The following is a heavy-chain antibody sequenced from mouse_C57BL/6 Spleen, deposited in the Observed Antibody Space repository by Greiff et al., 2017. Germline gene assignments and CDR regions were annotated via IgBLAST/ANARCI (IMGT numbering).Heavy chain of an antibody. CDR3: ARSYYVRYFDV. J-gene: IGHJ1*03. Sequence: VQLQQSGAELARPGASVKLSCKASGYTFTSYGISWVKQRTGQGLEWIGEIYPRSGNTYYNEKIKGKATLTADKSSSTAYMELRSLTSEDSAVYFCARSYYVRYFDVWGTGTTVTVSS. D-gene: IGHD1-1*01. CDR1: GYTFTSYG. CDR2: IYPRSGNT. V-gene: IGHV1-81*01.